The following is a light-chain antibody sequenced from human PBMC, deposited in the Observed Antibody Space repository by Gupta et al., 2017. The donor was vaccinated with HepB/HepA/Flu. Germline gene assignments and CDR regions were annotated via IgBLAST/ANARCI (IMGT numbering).Light chain of an antibody. V-gene: IGLV3-19*01. CDR2: GKN. Sequence: SSELTQDPAVSVALRQTVRITCQGDSLRTYYANWYQQKPGQAPVLVIYGKNNRPSGIPDRFSGSNSGDTASLTITGAQAEDEADYYCHTRDSSGNLYVFGTGTKVTVL. CDR3: HTRDSSGNLYV. J-gene: IGLJ1*01. CDR1: SLRTYY.